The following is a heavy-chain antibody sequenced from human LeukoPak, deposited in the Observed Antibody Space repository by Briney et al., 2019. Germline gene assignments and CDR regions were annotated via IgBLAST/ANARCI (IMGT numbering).Heavy chain of an antibody. J-gene: IGHJ1*01. CDR2: IYHSGST. V-gene: IGHV4-4*02. Sequence: PSGTLSLTCAVSGGSISSSNWWSWVRQPPGKGLEWIGEIYHSGSTNYNPSLKSRVTISVDKSKNQFSLKLSSVTAADTAVYYCARGSSGGVYYDSSGYDDEYFQHWGQGTLVTVSS. CDR3: ARGSSGGVYYDSSGYDDEYFQH. D-gene: IGHD3-22*01. CDR1: GGSISSSNW.